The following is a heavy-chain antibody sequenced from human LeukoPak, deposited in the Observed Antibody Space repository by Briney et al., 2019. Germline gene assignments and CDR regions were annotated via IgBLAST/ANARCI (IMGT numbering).Heavy chain of an antibody. CDR2: IIPIFGTA. J-gene: IGHJ6*02. V-gene: IGHV1-69*01. CDR3: AREKYSLVRNYGMDV. Sequence: GSSVKVSCKASGGTFSSYAISWVRQAPGQGLEWMGGIIPIFGTANYAQKFQGRVTITADESTSTAYMELSSLRSEDTDVYYCAREKYSLVRNYGMDVWGQGTTVTVSS. CDR1: GGTFSSYA. D-gene: IGHD5-18*01.